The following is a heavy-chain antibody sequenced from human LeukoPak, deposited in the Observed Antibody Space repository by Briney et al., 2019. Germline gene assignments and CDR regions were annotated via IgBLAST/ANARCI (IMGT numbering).Heavy chain of an antibody. Sequence: ASVKVSCKASGYTFTGYYMHWVRQAPGQGLEWMGWINPNSGGTNYAQKFQGRVTMTRDTSISTAYMELSRLRSDDTAVYYCARDFGDVGATDYMDVWGKGTTVTVSS. CDR1: GYTFTGYY. V-gene: IGHV1-2*02. J-gene: IGHJ6*03. CDR2: INPNSGGT. CDR3: ARDFGDVGATDYMDV. D-gene: IGHD1-26*01.